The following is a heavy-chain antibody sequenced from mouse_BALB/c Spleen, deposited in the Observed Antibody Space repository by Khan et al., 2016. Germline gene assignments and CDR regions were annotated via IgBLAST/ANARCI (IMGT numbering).Heavy chain of an antibody. Sequence: QVQLKQSGAELVKPGASVKLSCKASGYTFIEYIINWVKQRSGQGLEWIGWFYPGSGSIKYNEKFKDKATLTADKSSSTVYMELSRLTSEDSAVYFCARHEGGYGNYWFAYWGQGTLVTVSA. CDR2: FYPGSGSI. V-gene: IGHV1-62-2*01. D-gene: IGHD2-10*02. J-gene: IGHJ3*01. CDR3: ARHEGGYGNYWFAY. CDR1: GYTFIEYI.